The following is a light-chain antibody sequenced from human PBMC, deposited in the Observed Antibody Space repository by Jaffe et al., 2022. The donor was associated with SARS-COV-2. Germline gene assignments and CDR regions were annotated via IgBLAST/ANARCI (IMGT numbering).Light chain of an antibody. V-gene: IGKV3-20*01. CDR1: QSLTSAY. CDR2: GAS. CDR3: QQYAGSLT. J-gene: IGKJ4*01. Sequence: EIVLTQSPGTLSLSPGERVTLSCRASQSLTSAYLAWYQQKPGQAPRLLIYGASSRATGIPDRFSGSGSGTDFTLTISRLEPEDFAVYYCQQYAGSLTFGGGTKVEIK.